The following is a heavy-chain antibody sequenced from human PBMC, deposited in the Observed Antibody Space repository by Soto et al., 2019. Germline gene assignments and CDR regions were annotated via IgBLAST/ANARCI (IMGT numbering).Heavy chain of an antibody. Sequence: QVQLVESGGGVVQPGTSLRLSCVGSGFTFRSYVIHWVRQAPGKGLEWVAITSYDGSNKDYGDSVKGRFTISRDNSRNTVDLQMDGLRRGEPALFYCARWATTGGLDVWGQGTLVSVSS. CDR3: ARWATTGGLDV. CDR2: TSYDGSNK. J-gene: IGHJ1*01. CDR1: GFTFRSYV. D-gene: IGHD3-16*01. V-gene: IGHV3-30*19.